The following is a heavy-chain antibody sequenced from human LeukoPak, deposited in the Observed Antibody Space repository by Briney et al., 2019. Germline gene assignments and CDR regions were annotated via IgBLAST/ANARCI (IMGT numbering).Heavy chain of an antibody. Sequence: GASVKVSCKASGYTFTSYDINWVRQATGQGLEWMGWMNPNSGNTGYAQKFQGRVTITRNASISTAYMELSSLRSEDTAVYYCVLRDNYYGSGRPADYYYYMDVWGKGTTVTVSS. D-gene: IGHD3-10*01. J-gene: IGHJ6*03. CDR1: GYTFTSYD. CDR3: VLRDNYYGSGRPADYYYYMDV. V-gene: IGHV1-8*03. CDR2: MNPNSGNT.